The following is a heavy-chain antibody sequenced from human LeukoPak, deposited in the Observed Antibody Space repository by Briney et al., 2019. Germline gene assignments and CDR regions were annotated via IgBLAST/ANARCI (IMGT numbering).Heavy chain of an antibody. J-gene: IGHJ4*02. CDR3: GKTTVGYSSGQKPAWPVDY. CDR1: GFTFGSHA. CDR2: IFGSGGSP. V-gene: IGHV3-23*01. D-gene: IGHD5-18*01. Sequence: GGSLRLSCEASGFTFGSHAMYWVRQAPGKGLEWVAGIFGSGGSPHYADPVKGRFTISRDKSRNTVYLQINSPRAEDTAVYYCGKTTVGYSSGQKPAWPVDYWGQGTLATVSS.